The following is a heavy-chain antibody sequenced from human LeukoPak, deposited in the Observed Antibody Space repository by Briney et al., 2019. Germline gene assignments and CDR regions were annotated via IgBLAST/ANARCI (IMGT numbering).Heavy chain of an antibody. J-gene: IGHJ2*01. D-gene: IGHD2-2*01. V-gene: IGHV1-69*13. CDR2: IIPIFGTV. CDR1: GGTFSSYA. CDR3: ARDGREDQRKPNTDWYFDL. Sequence: SVKVSCKASGGTFSSYAISWVRQAPGQGLEWMGGIIPIFGTVNYAQKFQGRVTITADESTSTAYVELSSLRSEDTAVYYCARDGREDQRKPNTDWYFDLWGRGTLVTVSS.